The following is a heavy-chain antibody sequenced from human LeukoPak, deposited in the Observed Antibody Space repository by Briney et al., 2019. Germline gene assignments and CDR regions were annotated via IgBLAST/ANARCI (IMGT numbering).Heavy chain of an antibody. V-gene: IGHV3-30*03. D-gene: IGHD2-15*01. Sequence: GRSLRLSCAASGFTFSSYGMHWVRQAPGKGLEWVAVISYDGSNKYYADSVKGRFTISRDNSKNTLYLQMNSLRSDDTAVYYCARDSMVGDAFDIWGQGTMVTVSS. CDR1: GFTFSSYG. J-gene: IGHJ3*02. CDR3: ARDSMVGDAFDI. CDR2: ISYDGSNK.